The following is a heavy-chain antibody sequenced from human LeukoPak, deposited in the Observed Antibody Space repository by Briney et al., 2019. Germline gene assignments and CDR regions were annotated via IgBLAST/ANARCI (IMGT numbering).Heavy chain of an antibody. CDR2: IKQDGSEK. V-gene: IGHV3-7*01. CDR3: ARRASNYDFWSGYNV. D-gene: IGHD3-3*01. J-gene: IGHJ6*03. CDR1: EFTFSTYW. Sequence: GGSLRLSCAASEFTFSTYWMNWVRQAPGKGLEWVASIKQDGSEKNYVDSVKGRFTISRDNAKNSLYLQMNSLRAEDTAVYYCARRASNYDFWSGYNVWGKGTTVTVS.